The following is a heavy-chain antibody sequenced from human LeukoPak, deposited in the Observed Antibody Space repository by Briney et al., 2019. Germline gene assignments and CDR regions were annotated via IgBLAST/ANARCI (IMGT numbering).Heavy chain of an antibody. CDR3: AKGTWLQSPLLF. D-gene: IGHD5-24*01. V-gene: IGHV6-1*01. Sequence: PSQTLSLTCAISGDSVSSNSAAWNWIRQSPSRGLEWLGRTYFRSKWYNDYALSVKSRITINPDTSKNQFSLQLNSVTPEDTAVYYCAKGTWLQSPLLFWGQGTLVTVSS. CDR1: GDSVSSNSAA. J-gene: IGHJ4*02. CDR2: TYFRSKWYN.